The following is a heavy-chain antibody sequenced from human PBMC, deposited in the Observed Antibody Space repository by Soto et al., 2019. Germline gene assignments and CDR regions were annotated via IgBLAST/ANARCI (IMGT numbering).Heavy chain of an antibody. Sequence: ASVKVSCEATGKTSTSYEMNMARQATAQGNEGMGWMNPNSGNTGYAQKFQGRVTMTRNTSISTAYMELSSLRSDDTAVYYCARGHWSAITIIVVDRYCRYAWGQVSTVMVSS. D-gene: IGHD3-22*01. J-gene: IGHJ6*02. V-gene: IGHV1-8*01. CDR1: GKTSTSYE. CDR2: MNPNSGNT. CDR3: ARGHWSAITIIVVDRYCRYA.